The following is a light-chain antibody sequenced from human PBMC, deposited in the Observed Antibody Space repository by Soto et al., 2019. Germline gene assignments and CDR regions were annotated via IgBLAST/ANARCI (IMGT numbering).Light chain of an antibody. CDR2: EVS. J-gene: IGLJ1*01. CDR1: SSDVGGYNY. V-gene: IGLV2-14*01. CDR3: SSYTSSPTYV. Sequence: QSALTQPASVSGSPGQSITISCTGTSSDVGGYNYVSWYQQHPGKAPKLMIYEVSNRPSGVSFRFSGSKSGNTASLTISGLQAEDEADYYCSSYTSSPTYVFGTGTKVTVL.